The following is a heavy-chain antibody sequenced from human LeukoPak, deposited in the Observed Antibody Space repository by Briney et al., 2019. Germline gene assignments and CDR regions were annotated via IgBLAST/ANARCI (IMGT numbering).Heavy chain of an antibody. Sequence: GGSLRLSCAASGFSFSSCALSWVRQAPGTGQEWVSAMSGIGGSIYYADSVTGRFTISRDNSKNTLYLQMNSLRAEDTAVYYCAKARSSGPWGNYYYYGMDVWGQETTVTVSS. CDR2: MSGIGGSI. CDR1: GFSFSSCA. V-gene: IGHV3-23*01. CDR3: AKARSSGPWGNYYYYGMDV. J-gene: IGHJ6*02. D-gene: IGHD6-19*01.